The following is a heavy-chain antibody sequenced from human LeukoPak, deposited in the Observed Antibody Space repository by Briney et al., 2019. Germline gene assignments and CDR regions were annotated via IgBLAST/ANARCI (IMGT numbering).Heavy chain of an antibody. CDR2: IYTTGRT. CDR3: AKILGSGVWYGFDI. Sequence: SETLSLTCTVSGGSIGGYYWSWIRQSTGKGLEWIGYIYTTGRTNYNPSLKSRVTISVDTSKNQFSLKLNSVTAADTAVYYCAKILGSGVWYGFDIWGQGTMVTVSS. J-gene: IGHJ3*02. V-gene: IGHV4-4*09. D-gene: IGHD2-21*01. CDR1: GGSIGGYY.